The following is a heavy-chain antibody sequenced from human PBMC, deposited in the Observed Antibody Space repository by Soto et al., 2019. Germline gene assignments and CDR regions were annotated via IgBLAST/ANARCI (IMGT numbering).Heavy chain of an antibody. CDR2: ISGSGGST. D-gene: IGHD3-22*01. V-gene: IGHV3-23*01. CDR1: GFTFSSYA. Sequence: PGGSLRLSCAASGFTFSSYAMSWVRQAPGKGLEWVSAISGSGGSTYYADSVKGRFTISRDNSKNTLYLQMNSLRAEDTAVYYCAKDLVITMIVVVITSRGYWGQGTLVTVSS. CDR3: AKDLVITMIVVVITSRGY. J-gene: IGHJ4*02.